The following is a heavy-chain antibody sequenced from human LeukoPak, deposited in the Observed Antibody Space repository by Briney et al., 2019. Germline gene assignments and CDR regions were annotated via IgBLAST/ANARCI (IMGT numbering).Heavy chain of an antibody. CDR3: VTGGGYNGLDY. D-gene: IGHD5-12*01. CDR1: GLTFSSAW. J-gene: IGHJ4*02. CDR2: VLSRAGGGTI. V-gene: IGHV3-15*07. Sequence: GGSLRLSCAVSGLTFSSAWMNWVRQAPGKGPEWVGRVLSRAGGGTIDYAAPVKGRFTISRDDSKNALFLQMNSLRTEDTAVYYCVTGGGYNGLDYWGQGALVTVSS.